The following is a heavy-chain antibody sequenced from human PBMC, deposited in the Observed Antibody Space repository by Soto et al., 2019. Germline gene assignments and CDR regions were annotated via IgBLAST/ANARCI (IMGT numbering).Heavy chain of an antibody. V-gene: IGHV4-39*01. CDR2: VYHSGNT. CDR1: GGSISTNNYY. D-gene: IGHD1-26*01. Sequence: VKTSETLSLTCTVSGGSISTNNYYWAWIRQPPGKGLEWIGNVYHSGNTHHNPSLKSRVTISIDTSKNEFSLKLTYVTATDTAVYYCARQPSVGRLADGRLGMDVWGQGATVTVSS. J-gene: IGHJ6*02. CDR3: ARQPSVGRLADGRLGMDV.